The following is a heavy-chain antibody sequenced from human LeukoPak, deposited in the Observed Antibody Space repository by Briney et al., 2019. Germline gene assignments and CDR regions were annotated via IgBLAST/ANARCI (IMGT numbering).Heavy chain of an antibody. V-gene: IGHV4-34*01. Sequence: SETLSLTCAVYGGSFSGYYWSWIRQPPGKGLEWIGEINHSGSTYYNPSLKSRVTISVDTSKNQFSLKLSSVTAADTAVYYCARTDYGGNSVVDYWGQGTLVTVSS. D-gene: IGHD4-23*01. CDR2: INHSGST. CDR1: GGSFSGYY. J-gene: IGHJ4*02. CDR3: ARTDYGGNSVVDY.